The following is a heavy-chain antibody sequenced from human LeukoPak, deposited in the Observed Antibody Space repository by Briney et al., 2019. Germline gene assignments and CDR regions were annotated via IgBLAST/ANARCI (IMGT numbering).Heavy chain of an antibody. CDR1: GFTFSTYW. V-gene: IGHV3-74*01. CDR3: TRDRYGDYSDY. Sequence: GGSLRLSCAASGFTFSTYWMHWVRQAPGKGVVWVSRIDTDGSSTSYADSVKGRFTISRDNAKNTLYLQMNSLRAEDTAVYYCTRDRYGDYSDYWGQGILVTVSS. J-gene: IGHJ4*02. D-gene: IGHD4-17*01. CDR2: IDTDGSST.